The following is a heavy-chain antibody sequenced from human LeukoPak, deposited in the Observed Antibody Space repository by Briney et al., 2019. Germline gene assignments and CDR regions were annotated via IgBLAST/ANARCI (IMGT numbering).Heavy chain of an antibody. D-gene: IGHD1-14*01. CDR3: ARGDDFSGDY. J-gene: IGHJ4*02. CDR1: GFTFSTYW. V-gene: IGHV3-7*04. Sequence: GGSLRLSCTASGFTFSTYWMSWVRQAPGKGLEWVANIHPEGNEKYHVDSVKGRFTISRDNAKNSLYLQMNSLRVEDTAVYFCARGDDFSGDYWGPGTLVTVSS. CDR2: IHPEGNEK.